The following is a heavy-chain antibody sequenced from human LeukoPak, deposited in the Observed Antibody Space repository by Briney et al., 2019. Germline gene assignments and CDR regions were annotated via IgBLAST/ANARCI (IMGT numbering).Heavy chain of an antibody. CDR2: INPNSGGT. CDR3: ARDLVQFGELFTYPPYNWFDP. Sequence: ASVKVSCKASGCTFTGYYMHWVRQAPGQGLEWMGWINPNSGGTNYAQKFQGRVTMTRGTSISTAYMELSRLRSDDTAVYYCARDLVQFGELFTYPPYNWFDPWGQGTLVTVSS. V-gene: IGHV1-2*02. D-gene: IGHD3-10*01. J-gene: IGHJ5*02. CDR1: GCTFTGYY.